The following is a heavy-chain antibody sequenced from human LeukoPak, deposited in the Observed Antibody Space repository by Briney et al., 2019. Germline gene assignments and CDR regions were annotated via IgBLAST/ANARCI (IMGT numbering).Heavy chain of an antibody. V-gene: IGHV4-4*07. CDR3: ASTDSSGWYGGAFDI. CDR1: GGSISSYY. CDR2: IYTSGST. D-gene: IGHD6-19*01. J-gene: IGHJ3*02. Sequence: PSETLSLTCTVSGGSISSYYWSWIRQPAGKGLEWIGRIYTSGSTNYNPSLKSRVTMSVDTSKNQFSLKLSSVTAEDTAVYYCASTDSSGWYGGAFDIWGQGTMVTVSS.